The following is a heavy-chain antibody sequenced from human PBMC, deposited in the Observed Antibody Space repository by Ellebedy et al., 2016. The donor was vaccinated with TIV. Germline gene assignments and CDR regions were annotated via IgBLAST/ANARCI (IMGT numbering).Heavy chain of an antibody. CDR1: GFSFSDHY. D-gene: IGHD3-9*01. Sequence: PGGSLRLSCAASGFSFSDHYMDWVRQAPGKGLEWVGRSRNKGNSYTTEYAASVKGRFTISRDDSKNSLYLQMNSLRTEDTALYYCARLGIDFHIDYWGQGTLVTVSS. J-gene: IGHJ4*02. CDR2: SRNKGNSYTT. V-gene: IGHV3-72*01. CDR3: ARLGIDFHIDY.